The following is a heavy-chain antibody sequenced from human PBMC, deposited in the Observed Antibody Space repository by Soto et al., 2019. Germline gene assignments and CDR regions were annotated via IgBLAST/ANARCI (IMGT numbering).Heavy chain of an antibody. J-gene: IGHJ3*02. CDR3: ARPPYSSSWDAFDI. D-gene: IGHD6-13*01. CDR1: GYSFTSYW. V-gene: IGHV5-10-1*01. Sequence: GESLKISCKGSGYSFTSYWISWVRQMPGKGLEWMGRIDPSDSYTNYSQSFQGHVTISADKSISTAYLQWSSLKASDTAMYYCARPPYSSSWDAFDIWGQGTMVTVSS. CDR2: IDPSDSYT.